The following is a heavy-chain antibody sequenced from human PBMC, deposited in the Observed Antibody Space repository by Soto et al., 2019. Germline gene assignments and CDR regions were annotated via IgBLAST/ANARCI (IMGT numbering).Heavy chain of an antibody. Sequence: EVHLLESGGDVVQPGRSLRLSCAASGFTFSNYAMNWIRQAPGKGLEWLSSISANGRNAYYADSVKCRFTISRDRSKNTLYLQLDSLRVEDTAIYFCAKELSSIGWLALGDPFDSGGQGTLVTVSS. J-gene: IGHJ4*02. CDR2: ISANGRNA. V-gene: IGHV3-23*01. CDR3: AKELSSIGWLALGDPFDS. D-gene: IGHD3-22*01. CDR1: GFTFSNYA.